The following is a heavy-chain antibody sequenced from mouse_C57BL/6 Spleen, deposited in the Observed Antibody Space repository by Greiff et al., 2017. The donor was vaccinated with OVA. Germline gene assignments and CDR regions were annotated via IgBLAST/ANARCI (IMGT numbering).Heavy chain of an antibody. V-gene: IGHV1-15*01. J-gene: IGHJ2*01. D-gene: IGHD1-1*02. CDR2: IDPETGGT. CDR3: AGWVGDY. Sequence: VQLQQSGAELVRPGASVTLSCKASGYTFTDYEMHWVKQTPVHGLEWIGAIDPETGGTAYNQKFKGKAILTADKSSSTAYMEHRSLTSEDSAVYYCAGWVGDYWGQGTTVTVSS. CDR1: GYTFTDYE.